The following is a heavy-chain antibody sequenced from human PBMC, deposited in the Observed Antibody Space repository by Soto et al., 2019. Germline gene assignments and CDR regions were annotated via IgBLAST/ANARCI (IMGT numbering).Heavy chain of an antibody. J-gene: IGHJ4*02. Sequence: GESLTISCKASGYSFTNYWISCVRQMPGKGLEWMGRIDPSDSYTNYSPSFQGHVTISADKSISTAYLQWSSLKASDTAIYYCARRSGYHDYWGQGTLVTVSS. CDR1: GYSFTNYW. CDR2: IDPSDSYT. V-gene: IGHV5-10-1*01. D-gene: IGHD3-22*01. CDR3: ARRSGYHDY.